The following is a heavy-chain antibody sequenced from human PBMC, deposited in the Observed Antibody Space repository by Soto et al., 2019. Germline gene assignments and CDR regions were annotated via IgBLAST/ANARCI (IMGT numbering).Heavy chain of an antibody. D-gene: IGHD2-21*02. CDR3: ANHPRGGLAYCGGDCYSLDY. J-gene: IGHJ4*02. CDR2: ISGSGGST. Sequence: EVQLLESGGGLVQPGGSLRLSCAASGFTFSSYAMSWVRQAPGKGLEWVSAISGSGGSTYYADSVKGRFTISRDNSKNTRYLQMNSLRAEDTAGYYCANHPRGGLAYCGGDCYSLDYWGQGTLVTVSS. V-gene: IGHV3-23*01. CDR1: GFTFSSYA.